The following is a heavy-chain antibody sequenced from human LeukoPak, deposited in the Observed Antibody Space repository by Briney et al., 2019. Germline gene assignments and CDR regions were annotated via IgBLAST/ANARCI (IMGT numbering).Heavy chain of an antibody. Sequence: ASVKVSCKASGYTFTGYGISWVRQAPGQGLEWMGWISAYNGNTNYAQKLQGRVTMTTDTSTSTAYMELRSLRSDDTAVYYCARASDYDSSGYTFDYWGQGTLVTVSS. D-gene: IGHD3-22*01. CDR3: ARASDYDSSGYTFDY. V-gene: IGHV1-18*01. CDR1: GYTFTGYG. CDR2: ISAYNGNT. J-gene: IGHJ4*02.